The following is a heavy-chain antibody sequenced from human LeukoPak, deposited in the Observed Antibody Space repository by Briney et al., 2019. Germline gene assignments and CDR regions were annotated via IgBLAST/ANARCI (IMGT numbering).Heavy chain of an antibody. J-gene: IGHJ6*03. Sequence: NPSETLSLTCTVSGGSISSYYWSWIWQPPGKGLEWIGYIYYSGSTNYNPSLKSRVTISVDTSKNQFSLRLSSVAAADTAVYYCAREVVVVVAATGVYYYMDVWGKGTTVTISS. CDR1: GGSISSYY. V-gene: IGHV4-59*12. CDR3: AREVVVVVAATGVYYYMDV. D-gene: IGHD2-15*01. CDR2: IYYSGST.